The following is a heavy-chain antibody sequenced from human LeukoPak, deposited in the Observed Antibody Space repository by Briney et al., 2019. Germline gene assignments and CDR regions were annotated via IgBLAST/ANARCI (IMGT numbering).Heavy chain of an antibody. CDR3: AKANWVSNAGAVW. CDR1: GFSFSNYA. D-gene: IGHD1-1*01. J-gene: IGHJ4*02. CDR2: MKGGGET. V-gene: IGHV3-23*01. Sequence: GGSLRLSCAASGFSFSNYAMSWVRQAPARGPEWVSSMKGGGETFYADSVKGRFTLSRDDSRNTVYLQLNNLRVEDTAIYYCAKANWVSNAGAVWWGQGTQVTVSS.